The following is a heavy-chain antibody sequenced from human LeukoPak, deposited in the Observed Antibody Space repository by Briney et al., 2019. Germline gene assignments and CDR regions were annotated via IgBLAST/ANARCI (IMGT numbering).Heavy chain of an antibody. J-gene: IGHJ4*02. CDR2: ISSSSSTI. CDR3: ARDTTYSHDY. V-gene: IGHV3-48*01. D-gene: IGHD1-26*01. Sequence: PGGSLRLSCAASGFTFSSYNMNWVRQAPGKGLEWVSYISSSSSTIYYADSVKGRFTISRDNAKNSLYLQMNSLRAEDTAVYYCARDTTYSHDYWGQGTLVTVSS. CDR1: GFTFSSYN.